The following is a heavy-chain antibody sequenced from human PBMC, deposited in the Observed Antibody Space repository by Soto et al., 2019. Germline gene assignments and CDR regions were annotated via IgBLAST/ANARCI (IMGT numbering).Heavy chain of an antibody. CDR2: ISSSSSTI. D-gene: IGHD6-19*01. Sequence: GGSLRLSCAASGFTFSSYSMNWVRQAPGKGLEWVSYISSSSSTIYYADSVKGRFTISRDNAKNSLYLQMNSLRDEDTAVYYCARDKDSSGWYNWFDPWGQRTLVTVSS. CDR1: GFTFSSYS. V-gene: IGHV3-48*02. J-gene: IGHJ5*02. CDR3: ARDKDSSGWYNWFDP.